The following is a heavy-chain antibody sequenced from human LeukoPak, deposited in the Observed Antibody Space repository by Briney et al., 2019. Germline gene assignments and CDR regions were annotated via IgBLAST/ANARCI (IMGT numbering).Heavy chain of an antibody. CDR2: ISYDGSKK. Sequence: PGGSLRLSCAASGFTFSSYAMHWVRQAPGKGLEWVAVISYDGSKKYYADSVKGRFTISRDNSKNTLYLQMNSLRAEDTAVYYCARGSPYQLLLRRYGMDVWGQGTTVTVSS. V-gene: IGHV3-30*04. J-gene: IGHJ6*02. D-gene: IGHD2-2*01. CDR3: ARGSPYQLLLRRYGMDV. CDR1: GFTFSSYA.